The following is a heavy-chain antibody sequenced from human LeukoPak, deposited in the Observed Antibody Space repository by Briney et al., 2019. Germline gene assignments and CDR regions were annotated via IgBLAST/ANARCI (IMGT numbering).Heavy chain of an antibody. Sequence: SETLSLTCTVSGGSISSYYWSWIRQPPGKGLEWIGYIYYSGSTNYNPSLKSRVTISVDTSKNQFSLKLSSVTAADTAVYYCRGTAIGGTPDYWGQRTLVTVSS. CDR2: IYYSGST. CDR3: RGTAIGGTPDY. J-gene: IGHJ4*02. D-gene: IGHD2-21*02. V-gene: IGHV4-59*01. CDR1: GGSISSYY.